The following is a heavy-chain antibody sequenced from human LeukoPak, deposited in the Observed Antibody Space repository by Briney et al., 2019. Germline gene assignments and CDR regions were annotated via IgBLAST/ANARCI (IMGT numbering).Heavy chain of an antibody. V-gene: IGHV1-2*02. J-gene: IGHJ4*02. CDR3: ARLYCSGGSCYSDTVAY. CDR2: INPNSGGT. Sequence: ASVKLSCKASGYTFTGYYMHWVRQAPGQGLEWMGWINPNSGGTNYAQKFRGRVTMTRDTSISTAYMELSRLRSDDTAVYYCARLYCSGGSCYSDTVAYWGQGTLVTVSS. D-gene: IGHD2-15*01. CDR1: GYTFTGYY.